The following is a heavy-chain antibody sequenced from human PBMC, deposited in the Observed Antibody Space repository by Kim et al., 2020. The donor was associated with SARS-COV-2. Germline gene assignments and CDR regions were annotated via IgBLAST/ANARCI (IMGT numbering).Heavy chain of an antibody. Sequence: SETLSLTCAVSGGSISSGGYSWSWIRQPPGKGLEWIGYIYHSGSTYYNPSLKSRVTISVDRSKNQFSLKLSSVTAADTAVYYCASGSATVDYWGQGTLVTVSS. CDR2: IYHSGST. J-gene: IGHJ4*02. D-gene: IGHD1-26*01. V-gene: IGHV4-30-2*01. CDR3: ASGSATVDY. CDR1: GGSISSGGYS.